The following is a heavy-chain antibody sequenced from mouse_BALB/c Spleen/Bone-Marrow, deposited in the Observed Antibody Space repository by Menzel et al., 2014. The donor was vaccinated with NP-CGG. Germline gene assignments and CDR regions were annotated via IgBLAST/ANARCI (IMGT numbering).Heavy chain of an antibody. V-gene: IGHV14-4*02. CDR3: NARDYRYEGYAMDN. Sequence: EVPGVESGAALVRSGASVKLSCTASGFNIKDYYMYWVKQRPEQGLEWIGWIDPENGDTEYAPKFQGKAAMTADTSSNTAYLQLSSLTSEDTAVYYWNARDYRYEGYAMDNWGQGTSVTVSS. D-gene: IGHD2-14*01. CDR1: GFNIKDYY. CDR2: IDPENGDT. J-gene: IGHJ4*01.